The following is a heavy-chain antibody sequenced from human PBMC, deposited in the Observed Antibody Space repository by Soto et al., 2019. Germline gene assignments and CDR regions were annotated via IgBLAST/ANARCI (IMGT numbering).Heavy chain of an antibody. J-gene: IGHJ6*02. D-gene: IGHD3-10*01. CDR3: AMTPEVIIASDYYYYGMDV. CDR2: IILILGTT. CDR1: GVTVSTSA. V-gene: IGHV1-69*01. Sequence: QVQLVQSGAEVKMPGASVKVSCKASGVTVSTSAISWVRQAPGQGLEWMGVIILILGTTNYAQKFQGRVTITADEPTSTAYMELSSLRPEDTAVYYCAMTPEVIIASDYYYYGMDVWAQGTTVTVSS.